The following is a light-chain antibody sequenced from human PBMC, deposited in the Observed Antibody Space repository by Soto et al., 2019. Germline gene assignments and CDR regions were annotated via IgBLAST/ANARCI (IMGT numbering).Light chain of an antibody. V-gene: IGKV1-6*01. CDR3: LQDNNYPLT. J-gene: IGKJ4*01. CDR2: AAS. Sequence: AIQMTQSPSSLAASVGXRVTITCRASQGIGNDLGWYQQKSGKAPKLLIYAASNLQSGVPSRFSGSGSGTDFTLTISGLQPEDVATYYCLQDNNYPLTFGGGTKVDIK. CDR1: QGIGND.